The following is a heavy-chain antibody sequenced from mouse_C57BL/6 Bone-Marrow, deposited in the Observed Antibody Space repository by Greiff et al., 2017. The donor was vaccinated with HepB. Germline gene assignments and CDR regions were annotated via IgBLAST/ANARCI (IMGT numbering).Heavy chain of an antibody. V-gene: IGHV14-4*01. CDR1: GFNFKDDY. CDR2: IDPDNGDT. Sequence: VQLQQSGAELVRPGASVKLSCTASGFNFKDDYMHWVKQRPEQGLEWIGWIDPDNGDTEYASKFQGKATITADTSSNTAYLQLSSLTSEDTAVYYCTTEQAWFAYWGQGTLVTVSA. CDR3: TTEQAWFAY. J-gene: IGHJ3*01.